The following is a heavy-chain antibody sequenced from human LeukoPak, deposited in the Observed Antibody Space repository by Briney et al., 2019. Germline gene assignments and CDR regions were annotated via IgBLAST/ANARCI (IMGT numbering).Heavy chain of an antibody. V-gene: IGHV4-59*10. CDR2: IFTSGST. Sequence: SETLSLTCAVSGGSINNYYWSWIRQPAGKGLEWIGRIFTSGSTNYNPSLKSRVTMSVDTSKNQFSLKLSSVTAADTAVYYCARGIQDYDFGSYYYYYMDVWGKGTTVTVSS. CDR1: GGSINNYY. D-gene: IGHD3-3*01. CDR3: ARGIQDYDFGSYYYYYMDV. J-gene: IGHJ6*03.